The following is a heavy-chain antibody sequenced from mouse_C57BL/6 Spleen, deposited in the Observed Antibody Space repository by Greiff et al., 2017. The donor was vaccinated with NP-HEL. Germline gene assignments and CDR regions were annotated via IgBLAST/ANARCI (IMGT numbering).Heavy chain of an antibody. CDR1: GYTFTDYE. CDR3: TRIRFSTTVVAPFDY. J-gene: IGHJ2*01. D-gene: IGHD1-1*01. V-gene: IGHV1-15*01. Sequence: QVQLQQSGAELVRPGASVTLSCKASGYTFTDYEMHWVKQTPVHGLEWIGAIDPETGGTAYNQTFKGKAILTADKSSSTDYMELRSLTSEDSAVYYWTRIRFSTTVVAPFDYWGQGTTLTVSS. CDR2: IDPETGGT.